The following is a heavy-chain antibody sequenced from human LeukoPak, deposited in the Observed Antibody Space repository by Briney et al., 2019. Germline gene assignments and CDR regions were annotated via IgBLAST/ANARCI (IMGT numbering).Heavy chain of an antibody. CDR3: ARAGGYCSGGSCYPHFDY. Sequence: GSSVKVSCKASGGTFSSYAISWVRQAPGQGLEWMGGIIPTFGTANYAQKFQGRVTITADESTSTAYMELSSLRSEDTAVYYCARAGGYCSGGSCYPHFDYWGQGTLVTVSS. CDR1: GGTFSSYA. CDR2: IIPTFGTA. V-gene: IGHV1-69*01. J-gene: IGHJ4*02. D-gene: IGHD2-15*01.